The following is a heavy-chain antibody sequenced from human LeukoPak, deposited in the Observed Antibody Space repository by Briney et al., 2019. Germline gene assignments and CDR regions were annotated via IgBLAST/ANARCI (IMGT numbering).Heavy chain of an antibody. CDR3: ARALILTGYAFDY. CDR2: IYYSGST. Sequence: SETLSLTCTVSGGSISSYYWSWIRQPPGKGLEWIGYIYYSGSTNYNPSLKSRVTISVDTSKNQFSLKLSSVTAADTAVYYCARALILTGYAFDYWGQGTLVTVSS. CDR1: GGSISSYY. D-gene: IGHD3-9*01. J-gene: IGHJ4*02. V-gene: IGHV4-59*01.